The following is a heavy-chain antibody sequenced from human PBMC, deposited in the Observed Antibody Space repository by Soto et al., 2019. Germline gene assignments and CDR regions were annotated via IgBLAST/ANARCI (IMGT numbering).Heavy chain of an antibody. CDR3: TREPDYSNYFEY. J-gene: IGHJ4*02. Sequence: EVQLVESGGGLVRPGGSLRLSCVAYGFTFNNAWMNWVRQAPGKGLEWVGRIRSKADGGTIDYAAPVKDRFTISRDDSKNTLHLQMNSLKTEDTAVYYCTREPDYSNYFEYWGQGTLVTVSS. CDR2: IRSKADGGTI. D-gene: IGHD4-4*01. V-gene: IGHV3-15*07. CDR1: GFTFNNAW.